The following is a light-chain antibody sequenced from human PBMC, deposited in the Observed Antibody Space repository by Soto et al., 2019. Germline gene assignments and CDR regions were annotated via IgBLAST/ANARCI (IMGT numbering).Light chain of an antibody. CDR3: QQYNTYSYT. CDR2: DAS. J-gene: IGKJ2*01. CDR1: QAISTSQRISSSLAW. Sequence: DIQMAQSPSSVSASVGDRVTITCRASQAISTSQRISSSLAWLAWYQQKPGKAPKLLIYDASSLDIGVPSRFSGSGSGTEFTLTISSLQPDDFATFYCQQYNTYSYTFGQGTKVDIK. V-gene: IGKV1-5*01.